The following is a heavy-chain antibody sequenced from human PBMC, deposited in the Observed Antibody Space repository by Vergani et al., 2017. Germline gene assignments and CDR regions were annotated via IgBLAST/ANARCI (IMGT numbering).Heavy chain of an antibody. CDR2: IYYSGST. J-gene: IGHJ3*02. V-gene: IGHV4-31*11. CDR3: ARAPRGSTIFGVVIIRLAFDI. D-gene: IGHD3-3*01. Sequence: QVQLQESGPGLVKPSQTLSLSCAVSGGSTSSGGYYWSWIPQHPGKGLAWIGYIYYSGSTYYNPSLKSRVTISVDTSKNQFSLKLSSVTAADTAVYSCARAPRGSTIFGVVIIRLAFDIWGQGIMVIVS. CDR1: GGSTSSGGYY.